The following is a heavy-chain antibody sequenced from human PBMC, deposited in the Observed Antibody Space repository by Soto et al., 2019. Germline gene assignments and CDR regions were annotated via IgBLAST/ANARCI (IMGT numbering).Heavy chain of an antibody. CDR2: IYYSGST. CDR1: GGSVSSVSYY. D-gene: IGHD3-22*01. V-gene: IGHV4-61*01. CDR3: AITPVYYYDSSGYFDY. Sequence: SETLSLTCTVSGGSVSSVSYYWSWIRQPPGKGLEWIGYIYYSGSTNYNPSLKSRVTISVDTSKNQFSLKLSSVTAADTAVYYCAITPVYYYDSSGYFDYWGQGTLVTVSS. J-gene: IGHJ4*02.